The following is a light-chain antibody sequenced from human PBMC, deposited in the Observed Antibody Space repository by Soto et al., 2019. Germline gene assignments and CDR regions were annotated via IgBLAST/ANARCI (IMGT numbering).Light chain of an antibody. CDR3: QQYNNWPLT. V-gene: IGKV3-15*01. Sequence: EIVLTQSPGSLSLSPGERATLSCRASQSVSSNLAWYQQQPGQAPRLLIYGASTRATGFPARFSGSGSGTEFTLTISSLQSEDFAVYYCQQYNNWPLTFGGGTKVDIK. J-gene: IGKJ4*01. CDR2: GAS. CDR1: QSVSSN.